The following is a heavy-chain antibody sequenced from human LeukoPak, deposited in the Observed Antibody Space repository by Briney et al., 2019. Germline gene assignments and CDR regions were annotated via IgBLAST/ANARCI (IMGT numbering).Heavy chain of an antibody. D-gene: IGHD4-17*01. CDR2: INQDGSAT. J-gene: IGHJ4*02. V-gene: IGHV3-7*01. Sequence: GGSLRLSWAASGFIFRNYWMSWVRQAPGKGPEWVANINQDGSATHYVDSVMGRFTISRDNSKNSLYLQMNSLRAEDTAVYYCARDTAFGAQGTLVTVSS. CDR3: ARDTAF. CDR1: GFIFRNYW.